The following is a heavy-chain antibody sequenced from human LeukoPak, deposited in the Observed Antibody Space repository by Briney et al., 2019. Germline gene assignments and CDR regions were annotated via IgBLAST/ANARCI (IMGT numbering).Heavy chain of an antibody. Sequence: PGGSLRPSCAASGFTFSRYAMSWVRKAPGKGLEWVSGLSGSGDNTYYADSVKGRFTISRDNSKNTLYLEMNSLRAEDTAVYYCAKGDIAVAGIDSFDYWGQGTLVTVSS. CDR2: LSGSGDNT. CDR1: GFTFSRYA. J-gene: IGHJ4*02. V-gene: IGHV3-23*01. D-gene: IGHD6-19*01. CDR3: AKGDIAVAGIDSFDY.